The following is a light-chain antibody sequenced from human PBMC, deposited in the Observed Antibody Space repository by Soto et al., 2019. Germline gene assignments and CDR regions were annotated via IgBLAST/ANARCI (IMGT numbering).Light chain of an antibody. J-gene: IGKJ1*01. CDR3: QQYGNSPWT. V-gene: IGKV3-20*01. CDR1: QTVSSSH. CDR2: GAS. Sequence: EVVLTQSPGTLSLSPGQRATLSCRASQTVSSSHLAWYQQKPGQAPRLLIHGASSRATGIPDRFSGSASGTVFTLTYSRLEPDDFALYYCQQYGNSPWTFGQGTKVEIK.